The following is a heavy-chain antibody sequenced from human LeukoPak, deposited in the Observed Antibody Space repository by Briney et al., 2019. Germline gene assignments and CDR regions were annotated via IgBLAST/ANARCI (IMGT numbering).Heavy chain of an antibody. CDR3: SRDGGEGGNSAFDI. CDR1: GFTFSDYI. CDR2: IRRGTNGYTT. Sequence: GGSLRLSCAASGFTFSDYILDWVHQAPGKGLEWVGRIRRGTNGYTTEYAASVKGRFTISRDDSKNSLYLHMNSLKTEDTAVYHCSRDGGEGGNSAFDIWGQGTMVTVSS. V-gene: IGHV3-72*01. D-gene: IGHD3-16*01. J-gene: IGHJ3*02.